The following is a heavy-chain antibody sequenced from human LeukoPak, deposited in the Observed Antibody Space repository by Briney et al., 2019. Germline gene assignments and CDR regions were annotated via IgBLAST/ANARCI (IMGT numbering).Heavy chain of an antibody. CDR3: AKDRLRGYSYGYFFDY. D-gene: IGHD5-18*01. J-gene: IGHJ4*02. CDR2: IRYDGSNK. CDR1: GFTFSSYG. Sequence: GGSLRLSCAASGFTFSSYGMHWVRQAPGKGLEWVAFIRYDGSNKYYADSVKGRFTISRDNSKNTLYLQMNSLRAEDTAVYYCAKDRLRGYSYGYFFDYWGQGTLVTVSS. V-gene: IGHV3-30*02.